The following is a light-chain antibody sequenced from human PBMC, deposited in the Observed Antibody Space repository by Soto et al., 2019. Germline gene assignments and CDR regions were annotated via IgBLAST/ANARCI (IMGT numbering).Light chain of an antibody. CDR1: SSDVGTYNL. V-gene: IGLV2-23*01. CDR2: EGN. Sequence: QSALTQPASVSGSPGQSITVSCTGTSSDVGTYNLVSWYQQYPGKAPKLMIYEGNKRPSGVSSRFSGSKSGNTASLTISGLQAEDEADYYCCSYAGTSTFYVFGSGTKLTVL. CDR3: CSYAGTSTFYV. J-gene: IGLJ1*01.